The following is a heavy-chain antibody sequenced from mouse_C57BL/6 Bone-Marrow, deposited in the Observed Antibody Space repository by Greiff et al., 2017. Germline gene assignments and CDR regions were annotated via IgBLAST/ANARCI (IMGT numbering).Heavy chain of an antibody. CDR2: ISDGGSYT. V-gene: IGHV5-4*01. Sequence: EVQRVESGGGLVKPGGSLKLSCAASGFTFSSYAMSWVRQTPEKRLAWVATISDGGSYTYYPDNVKGRFTISRDNAKNNLYLQMSHLKSEDTAMYYCARKRGYDYDGYFDVWGTGTTVTVSS. CDR3: ARKRGYDYDGYFDV. D-gene: IGHD2-4*01. CDR1: GFTFSSYA. J-gene: IGHJ1*03.